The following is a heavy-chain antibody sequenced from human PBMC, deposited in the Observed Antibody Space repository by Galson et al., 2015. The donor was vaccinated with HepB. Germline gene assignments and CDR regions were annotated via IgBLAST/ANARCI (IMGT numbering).Heavy chain of an antibody. CDR2: INPSGGST. D-gene: IGHD6-13*01. CDR1: GYTFTSYY. CDR3: ARDRPGYSSSWYWYFDL. V-gene: IGHV1-46*01. Sequence: SVKVSCKASGYTFTSYYMHWVRQAPGQGLEWMGIINPSGGSTSYAQKFQGRVTMTRDTSTSTVYMELSSLRSEDTAVYYCARDRPGYSSSWYWYFDLWGRGTLVTVSS. J-gene: IGHJ2*01.